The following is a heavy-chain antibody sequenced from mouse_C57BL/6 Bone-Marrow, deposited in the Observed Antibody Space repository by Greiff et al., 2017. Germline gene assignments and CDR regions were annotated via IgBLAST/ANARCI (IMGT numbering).Heavy chain of an antibody. D-gene: IGHD1-1*01. CDR2: IYPRDGST. Sequence: VKLVESGPELVKPGASVKLSCKASGYTFTSYDINWVKQRPGQGLEWIGWIYPRDGSTKYNEKFKGKATLTVDTSSSTAYMRLHSLTSEDSAVYFCARLEFDGSSGDWYFDVWGTGTTVTVSS. CDR3: ARLEFDGSSGDWYFDV. J-gene: IGHJ1*03. V-gene: IGHV1-85*01. CDR1: GYTFTSYD.